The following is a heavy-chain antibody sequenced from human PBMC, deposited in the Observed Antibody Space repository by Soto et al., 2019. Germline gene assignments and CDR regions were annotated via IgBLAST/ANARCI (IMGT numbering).Heavy chain of an antibody. CDR1: GFTFSSYA. D-gene: IGHD3-10*01. Sequence: PGGSLRLSCAASGFTFSSYAMSWVRQAPGKGLEWVSAISGSGGNTYYADSVKGRFTISRDNSKNTLYLQMNSLRAEDTAVYYCAKDRSAGFGEYSMGYYGMDVWGQGTTVTVSS. CDR2: ISGSGGNT. CDR3: AKDRSAGFGEYSMGYYGMDV. V-gene: IGHV3-23*01. J-gene: IGHJ6*02.